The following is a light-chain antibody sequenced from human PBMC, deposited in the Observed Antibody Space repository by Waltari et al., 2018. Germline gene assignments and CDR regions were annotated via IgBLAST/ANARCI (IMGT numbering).Light chain of an antibody. CDR1: SRDVGGDES. Sequence: QSALTQPASVSGSPGQSITISCTGSSRDVGGDESVSWYQDLPGQAPKVIIYDVNNRPSGVSDRFSGSKSGNTASLTISGLQAEDEANYYSSSQSSNSGVLFGGGTKVTVL. CDR3: SSQSSNSGVL. J-gene: IGLJ2*01. CDR2: DVN. V-gene: IGLV2-14*03.